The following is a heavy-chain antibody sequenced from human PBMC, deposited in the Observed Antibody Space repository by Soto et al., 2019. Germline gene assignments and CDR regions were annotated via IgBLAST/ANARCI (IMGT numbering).Heavy chain of an antibody. J-gene: IGHJ4*02. D-gene: IGHD2-8*01. CDR2: ISYDGSNK. Sequence: LRLSCAASGFVFSNYGMHWVRQTPGKGLEWVAVISYDGSNKYYADSVKGRCTISRDNSRNTLYLQMNSLSTDDTAVYYCARDFSTNYQIDYWGQGTLVTVSS. CDR1: GFVFSNYG. V-gene: IGHV3-30*03. CDR3: ARDFSTNYQIDY.